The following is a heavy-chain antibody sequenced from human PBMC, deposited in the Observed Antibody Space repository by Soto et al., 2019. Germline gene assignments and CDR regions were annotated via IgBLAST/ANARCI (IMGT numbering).Heavy chain of an antibody. V-gene: IGHV3-53*01. Sequence: VGSLRLSCAALGLTITGKKYMSWVRQAPGRGLEWVSALYDIDGTYYADSVKGRCTISRDSSKTIVFLQMTNLGPDDTAVYYCATWLLREHAYDICGLGTTVTVSS. J-gene: IGHJ3*02. CDR2: LYDIDGT. D-gene: IGHD2-15*01. CDR3: ATWLLREHAYDI. CDR1: GLTITGKKY.